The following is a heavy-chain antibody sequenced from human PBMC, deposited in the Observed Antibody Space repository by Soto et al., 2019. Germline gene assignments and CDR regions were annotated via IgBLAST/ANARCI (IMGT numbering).Heavy chain of an antibody. CDR1: GFTFTSYA. J-gene: IGHJ6*04. Sequence: GESLRLSYAACGFTFTSYAMSWVRQDPGKGLEWVSGIRGSGGTTYYADPVKGRVTISRDNYKNTLCLQMNSLRAEDTAVYYCAKYEVGMEVWGDCTTDTASS. D-gene: IGHD3-16*01. CDR3: AKYEVGMEV. V-gene: IGHV3-23*01. CDR2: IRGSGGTT.